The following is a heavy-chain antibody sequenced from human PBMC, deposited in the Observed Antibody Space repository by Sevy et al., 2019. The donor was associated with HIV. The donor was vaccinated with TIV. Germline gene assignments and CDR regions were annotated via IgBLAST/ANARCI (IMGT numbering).Heavy chain of an antibody. CDR2: ISGSGNT. CDR3: AKDRSHIIMIRGVVIFDY. J-gene: IGHJ4*02. CDR1: GFTFSSYA. D-gene: IGHD3-10*01. Sequence: VGSLRLSFAASGFTFSSYAMSWVRQAPGKGLEWVSAISGSGNTYYADSVKGRFTISRDNPKNTLFLQMNSLRAEDTAVYYCAKDRSHIIMIRGVVIFDYWGQGTLVTVSS. V-gene: IGHV3-23*01.